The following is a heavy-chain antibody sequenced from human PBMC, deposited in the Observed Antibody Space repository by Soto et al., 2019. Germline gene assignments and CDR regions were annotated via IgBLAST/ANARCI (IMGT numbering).Heavy chain of an antibody. CDR3: ARRNPVSGDAFDI. V-gene: IGHV3-9*01. CDR1: GFTFDDYA. D-gene: IGHD2-8*01. J-gene: IGHJ3*02. Sequence: GGSLRLSCAASGFTFDDYAMHWVRQAPGKGLEWVSGISWNSGSIGYADSVKGRFTISRDNAKNSLYLQMNSLRAEDTALYYCARRNPVSGDAFDIWGQGTMVTVSS. CDR2: ISWNSGSI.